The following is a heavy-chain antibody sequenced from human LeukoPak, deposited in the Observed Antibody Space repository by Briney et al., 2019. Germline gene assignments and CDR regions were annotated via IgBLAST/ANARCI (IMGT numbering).Heavy chain of an antibody. D-gene: IGHD2-8*01. CDR3: VVCGRTYGVCYYFDY. V-gene: IGHV4-34*08. CDR1: GGTFSGYY. CDR2: INHSGST. Sequence: PSETLSLTCAVSGGTFSGYYWSWIRQPPGKGLEWIGEINHSGSTNYNPSLKSRVTISVDTSKNQFSLMLSSVTAADTAVYYCVVCGRTYGVCYYFDYWGQGTLVTVSS. J-gene: IGHJ4*02.